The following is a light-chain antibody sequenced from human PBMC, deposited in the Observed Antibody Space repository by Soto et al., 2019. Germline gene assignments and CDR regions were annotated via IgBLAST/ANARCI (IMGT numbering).Light chain of an antibody. Sequence: QSVLTQPPSASGTPGQRVTISCSGSSSNIGSNFLSWYQHLPGTAPKLLIYRDTQWPSGVPDRFSGSKSGTSASLAISGLLSEDEGDYYCAVWDDNLRTVVFGGGTQLTVL. J-gene: IGLJ2*01. CDR3: AVWDDNLRTVV. V-gene: IGLV1-47*01. CDR1: SSNIGSNF. CDR2: RDT.